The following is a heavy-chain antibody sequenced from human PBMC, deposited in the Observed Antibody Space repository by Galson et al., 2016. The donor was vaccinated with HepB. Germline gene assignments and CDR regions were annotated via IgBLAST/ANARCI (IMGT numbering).Heavy chain of an antibody. V-gene: IGHV4-30-2*01. CDR1: GGFISSGDYS. CDR2: ICHSGST. CDR3: HQGPIGLPPGTLLQEHL. Sequence: TLSLTCAASGGFISSGDYSWSWIRQPPGKDLEWIGYICHSGSTYYNPSLKSRVTISVDKSKNLFSLKLSSVTAADTAVYFLHQGPIGLPPGTLLQEHLWG. J-gene: IGHJ6*01.